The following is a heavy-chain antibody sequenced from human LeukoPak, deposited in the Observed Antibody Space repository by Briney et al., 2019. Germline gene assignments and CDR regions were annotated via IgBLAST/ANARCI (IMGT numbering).Heavy chain of an antibody. V-gene: IGHV1-69*13. CDR3: ARNYYDSSGYYYFDY. CDR2: IIPIFGTA. Sequence: SVKVSCKASGGTFSSYAISWVRQAPGQGLEWMGGIIPIFGTANYAQKFQGRVTITADESTSTAYMELSSLRSEDTAVYYCARNYYDSSGYYYFDYWGQGTLVTVSS. J-gene: IGHJ4*02. D-gene: IGHD3-22*01. CDR1: GGTFSSYA.